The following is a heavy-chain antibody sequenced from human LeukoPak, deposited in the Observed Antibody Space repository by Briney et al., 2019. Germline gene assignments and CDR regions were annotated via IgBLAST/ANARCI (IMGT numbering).Heavy chain of an antibody. Sequence: SETLSLTCTVSVGSISSYYWSWIRQPAGKGLEWIGRIYTSGSTNYNPSLKSRVTMSVDTSKNQFSLKLSSVTAADTAVYYCARGNPYYYGSEDAFDIWGQGTMVTVSS. CDR3: ARGNPYYYGSEDAFDI. J-gene: IGHJ3*02. D-gene: IGHD3-10*01. CDR2: IYTSGST. CDR1: VGSISSYY. V-gene: IGHV4-4*07.